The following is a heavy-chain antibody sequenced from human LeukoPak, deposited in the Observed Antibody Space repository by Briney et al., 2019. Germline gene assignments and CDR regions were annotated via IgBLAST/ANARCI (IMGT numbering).Heavy chain of an antibody. CDR1: GGTFSSYA. CDR2: IIPIFGTA. J-gene: IGHJ3*02. Sequence: VASVKVSCKASGGTFSSYAISWVRQAPGQGLEWMGGIIPIFGTANYAQKFQGRVTMTRDTSTSTVYMELSSLRSEDTAVYYCARVKSYYYDTSDKDAFDIWGQGTMVTVSS. CDR3: ARVKSYYYDTSDKDAFDI. V-gene: IGHV1-69*05. D-gene: IGHD3-22*01.